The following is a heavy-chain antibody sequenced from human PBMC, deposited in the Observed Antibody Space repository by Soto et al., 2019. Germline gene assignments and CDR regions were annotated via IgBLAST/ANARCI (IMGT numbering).Heavy chain of an antibody. CDR3: ARGGGYDFRSSQAPPIDV. D-gene: IGHD3-3*01. V-gene: IGHV4-39*07. CDR1: RGSISSGTNY. J-gene: IGHJ6*02. Sequence: SETLSLTCTVSRGSISSGTNYWAWIRQPPGKGLEWIANIYYSGSTFYNPSLKSRVTISLDTSKNQFSLQVRSVTAADTAVYYCARGGGYDFRSSQAPPIDVWGQGTTVTVSS. CDR2: IYYSGST.